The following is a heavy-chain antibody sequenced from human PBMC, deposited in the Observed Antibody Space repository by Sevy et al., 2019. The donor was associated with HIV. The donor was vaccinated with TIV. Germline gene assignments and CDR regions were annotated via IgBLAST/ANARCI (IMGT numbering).Heavy chain of an antibody. D-gene: IGHD3-22*01. Sequence: GGSLRLSCAASGFTFSIYYMTWARQAPGKGLEWVANIKSDGSDKYYVDSVKGRFTISRDNAKNSLYLQMNSLTAEDTAVYYCARGGYYYDNAAYYALDSWGQGTLVTVSS. CDR2: IKSDGSDK. CDR3: ARGGYYYDNAAYYALDS. V-gene: IGHV3-7*01. J-gene: IGHJ4*02. CDR1: GFTFSIYY.